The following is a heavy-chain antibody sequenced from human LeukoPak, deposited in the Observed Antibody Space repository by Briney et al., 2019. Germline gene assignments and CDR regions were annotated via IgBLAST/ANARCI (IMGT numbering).Heavy chain of an antibody. CDR1: GGSISSYY. J-gene: IGHJ5*02. CDR2: IYYSGST. CDR3: ARLGNYYDSSGYPSHNWFDP. V-gene: IGHV4-59*08. Sequence: SETLSLTCSVSGGSISSYYWSWIRQPPGKGLEWIGYIYYSGSTNYNPSLKSRVTISVDTSKNQFSLKLSSVTAADTAVYYCARLGNYYDSSGYPSHNWFDPWGQGTLVTVSS. D-gene: IGHD3-22*01.